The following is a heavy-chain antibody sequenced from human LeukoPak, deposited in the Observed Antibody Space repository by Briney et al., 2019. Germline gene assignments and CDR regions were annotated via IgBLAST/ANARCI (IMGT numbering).Heavy chain of an antibody. CDR3: ARGDGSSWYEY. CDR2: MNPNSGAT. CDR1: GYTFTGNF. Sequence: ASVKVSCKASGYTFTGNFMHWVRQGPGQRLEWMGWMNPNSGATSYAQRFQGRVTMTRDTSISAAYMELRSLRYDDTAVYYCARGDGSSWYEYWGQGTMVTVSS. D-gene: IGHD6-13*01. J-gene: IGHJ4*02. V-gene: IGHV1-2*02.